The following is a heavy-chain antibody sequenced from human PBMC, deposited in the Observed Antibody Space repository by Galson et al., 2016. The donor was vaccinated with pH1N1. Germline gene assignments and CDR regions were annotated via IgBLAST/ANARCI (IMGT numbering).Heavy chain of an antibody. CDR3: VRDSGWFKLDS. CDR1: GFTFSHYW. J-gene: IGHJ4*02. V-gene: IGHV3-7*01. D-gene: IGHD6-19*01. CDR2: IKGDGTAS. Sequence: SLRLSCAASGFTFSHYWMTWVRQAPGKRLEWLAFIKGDGTASDYADSVKGRFTISRDNGKSSLYLQMSSLTGDDTAVYFCVRDSGWFKLDSWGQGTLVTVSS.